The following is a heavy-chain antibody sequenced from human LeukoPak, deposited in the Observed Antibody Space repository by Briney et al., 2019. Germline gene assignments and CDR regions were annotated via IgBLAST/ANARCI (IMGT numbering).Heavy chain of an antibody. D-gene: IGHD2-2*01. CDR1: GFVFSSYG. Sequence: GGSLRLSCVTSGFVFSSYGFHWVRQAPGKGLEWEAVISFDGSEKYYADSAKGRFSISTDYSRNTLYLEMNSLRADDTAVYYCVRSELQYCTTTSCYVFDSWGQGTLVTVSS. J-gene: IGHJ4*02. CDR2: ISFDGSEK. CDR3: VRSELQYCTTTSCYVFDS. V-gene: IGHV3-30*19.